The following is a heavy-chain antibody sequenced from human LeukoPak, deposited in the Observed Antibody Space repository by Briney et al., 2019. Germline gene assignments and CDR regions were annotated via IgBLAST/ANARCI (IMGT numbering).Heavy chain of an antibody. V-gene: IGHV1-2*02. CDR2: INPNSGGT. CDR1: GYTFTSYG. J-gene: IGHJ6*02. D-gene: IGHD6-13*01. Sequence: ASVKVSCKASGYTFTSYGICWVRQAPGQGLEWMGWINPNSGGTNYAQKFQGRVTMTRDTSISTAYMELSRLRSDDTAVYYCARAGYSSSWQYYYYYYGMDVWGQGTTVTVSS. CDR3: ARAGYSSSWQYYYYYYGMDV.